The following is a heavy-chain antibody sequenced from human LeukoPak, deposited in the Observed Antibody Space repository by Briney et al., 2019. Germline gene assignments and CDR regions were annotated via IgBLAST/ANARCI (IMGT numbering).Heavy chain of an antibody. D-gene: IGHD6-13*01. V-gene: IGHV1-18*01. CDR2: ISAYNGNT. J-gene: IGHJ4*02. Sequence: ASVKVSCKASGYTFTSYGISWVRQAPGQGLEWMGWISAYNGNTNYAQKLQGRVTMTTDTSTSTAYMELRSLRSDDTAVYYCARDRMRIAAAGITDYWGQGTLVTVSS. CDR1: GYTFTSYG. CDR3: ARDRMRIAAAGITDY.